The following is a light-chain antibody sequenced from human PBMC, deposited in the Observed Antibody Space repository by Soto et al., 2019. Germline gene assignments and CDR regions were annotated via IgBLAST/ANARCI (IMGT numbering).Light chain of an antibody. J-gene: IGKJ4*01. CDR1: QDISSY. Sequence: DIQLTQSPSFLSPSIGESVTITCRASQDISSYLAWYQQKPGKAPKLLIHAISRLQSGVPSRFSGSGSGTDFTLAINSLQPEDFATYYCQQLHDYPLTFRGGTKVDIK. V-gene: IGKV1-9*01. CDR2: AIS. CDR3: QQLHDYPLT.